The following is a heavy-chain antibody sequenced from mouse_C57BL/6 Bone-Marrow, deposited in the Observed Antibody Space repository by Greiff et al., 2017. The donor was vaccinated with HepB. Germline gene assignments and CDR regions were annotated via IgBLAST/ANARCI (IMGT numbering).Heavy chain of an antibody. D-gene: IGHD1-1*01. V-gene: IGHV1-58*01. Sequence: EVKLMESGAELVRPGSSVKMSCKTSGYTFTSYGINWVKQRPGQGLEWIGYIYIGNGYTEYNEKFKGKATLTSDTSSSTAYMQLSSLTSEDSAIYFCARVYYGSSHWYFDVWGTGTTVTVSS. CDR1: GYTFTSYG. J-gene: IGHJ1*03. CDR3: ARVYYGSSHWYFDV. CDR2: IYIGNGYT.